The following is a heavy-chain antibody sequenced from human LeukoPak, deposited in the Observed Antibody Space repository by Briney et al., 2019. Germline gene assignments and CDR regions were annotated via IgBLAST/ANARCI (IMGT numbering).Heavy chain of an antibody. CDR1: GDSISSTSHY. CDR3: ARGPNPVEVTAILDY. D-gene: IGHD2-21*02. Sequence: SETLSLTCTVSGDSISSTSHYWDWIRQPPGKGPEWIGNIYFTGSTSYCPSLKSRITISVDRSKNQFSLKLSSVTAADTAVYYCARGPNPVEVTAILDYWGQGTLVTVSS. J-gene: IGHJ4*02. CDR2: IYFTGST. V-gene: IGHV4-39*01.